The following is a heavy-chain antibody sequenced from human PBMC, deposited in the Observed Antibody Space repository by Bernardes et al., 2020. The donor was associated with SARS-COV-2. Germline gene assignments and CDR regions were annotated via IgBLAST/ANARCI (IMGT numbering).Heavy chain of an antibody. CDR2: ISGSGGST. D-gene: IGHD3-10*01. Sequence: GGYLSLSCAASGFTFSSYAMSWVRQAPGKGLEWVSAISGSGGSTYYADSVKGRFTISRDNSKNTLYLQMNSLRAEDTAVYYCAKDSITMVRGVTITFDAFDIWGQGTMVTVSS. CDR1: GFTFSSYA. J-gene: IGHJ3*02. CDR3: AKDSITMVRGVTITFDAFDI. V-gene: IGHV3-23*01.